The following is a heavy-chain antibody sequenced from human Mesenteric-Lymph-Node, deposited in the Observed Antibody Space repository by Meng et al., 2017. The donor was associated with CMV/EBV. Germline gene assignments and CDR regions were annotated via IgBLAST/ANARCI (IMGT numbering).Heavy chain of an antibody. J-gene: IGHJ4*02. CDR3: ASGSYSNILDY. CDR1: GYTFGSYA. CDR2: ISGNGIST. D-gene: IGHD1-26*01. Sequence: GGSLRLSCVVSGYTFGSYAMSWVRQAPGKGLEWVSSISGNGISTYHADSVKGRFTVSRDNSKNTLYLQMNSLRAEDTAVYYCASGSYSNILDYWGQGTLVTVSS. V-gene: IGHV3-23*01.